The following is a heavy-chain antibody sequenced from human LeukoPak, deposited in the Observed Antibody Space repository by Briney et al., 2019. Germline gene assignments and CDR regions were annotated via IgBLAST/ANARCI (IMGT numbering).Heavy chain of an antibody. CDR1: GFTFSNSG. CDR3: ARDTGDGYTPPDYYYMDV. Sequence: GGSLRLSCAASGFTFSNSGMNWVRQAPGEALEGVSTICGCDDSTYHADSVKGRSTSSRDNSKNTLYLQMNSLRAEDTAVFYCARDTGDGYTPPDYYYMDVWGKGTTVTVSS. D-gene: IGHD5-24*01. J-gene: IGHJ6*03. V-gene: IGHV3-23*01. CDR2: ICGCDDST.